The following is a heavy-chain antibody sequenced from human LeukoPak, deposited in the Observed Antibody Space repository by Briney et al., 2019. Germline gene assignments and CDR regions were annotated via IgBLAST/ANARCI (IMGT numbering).Heavy chain of an antibody. V-gene: IGHV4-39*01. Sequence: SETLSLTCTVSGGSISSSSYYWGWIRQPPGKGLVWIGSIYYSGSTYYNPSLKSRVTISVDTSKNQFSLKLSSVTAADTAVYYCARHVRYSQLEYYFDYWGQGTLVTVSS. CDR3: ARHVRYSQLEYYFDY. CDR2: IYYSGST. D-gene: IGHD3-9*01. CDR1: GGSISSSSYY. J-gene: IGHJ4*02.